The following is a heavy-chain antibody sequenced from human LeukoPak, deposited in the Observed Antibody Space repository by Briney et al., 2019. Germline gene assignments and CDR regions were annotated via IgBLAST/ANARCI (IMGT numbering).Heavy chain of an antibody. Sequence: GGSLRLSCAASGFTVSSNYMSWVRQAPGKGLEWVSIIYSGGSTYFADSVKGRFTISRDNSKNTLYLQMNSLRAEDTALYYCARVPVASWIQLDSWGQGTLVTVS. CDR2: IYSGGST. J-gene: IGHJ4*02. D-gene: IGHD6-13*01. CDR1: GFTVSSNY. CDR3: ARVPVASWIQLDS. V-gene: IGHV3-53*01.